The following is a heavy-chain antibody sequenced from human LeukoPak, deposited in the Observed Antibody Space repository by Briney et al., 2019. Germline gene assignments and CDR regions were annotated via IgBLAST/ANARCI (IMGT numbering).Heavy chain of an antibody. J-gene: IGHJ4*02. D-gene: IGHD1-14*01. V-gene: IGHV4-4*02. CDR2: IYHSGST. CDR3: ANHAGEAALSPLDY. CDR1: GGSISNGDR. Sequence: SETLSLTCVVSGGSISNGDRWSWVRQPPGKGLEWIGEIYHSGSTNYNPSLKSRVTISVDKSKNQFSLKLTSVTAADTAVYYCANHAGEAALSPLDYWGQGTLVTVSS.